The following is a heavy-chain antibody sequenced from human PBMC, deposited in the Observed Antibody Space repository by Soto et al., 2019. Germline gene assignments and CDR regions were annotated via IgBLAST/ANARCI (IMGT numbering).Heavy chain of an antibody. J-gene: IGHJ4*02. CDR1: GLSLSNAGMG. CDR2: IFSNDEK. Sequence: QVTLKESGPVLVKPTEPLTLTCTVSGLSLSNAGMGVSWIRQPPGKALEWLEHIFSNDEKYYSTSLKSRLTIAKDTSKSQVVLTMTNMELVDTATYYCARVPRARGVASFDYWGQGTLVTVSS. CDR3: ARVPRARGVASFDY. V-gene: IGHV2-26*01. D-gene: IGHD3-10*01.